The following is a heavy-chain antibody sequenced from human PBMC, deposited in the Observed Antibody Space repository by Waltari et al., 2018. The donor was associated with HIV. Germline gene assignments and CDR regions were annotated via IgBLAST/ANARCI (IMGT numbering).Heavy chain of an antibody. CDR1: GYTFTSYD. J-gene: IGHJ6*02. V-gene: IGHV1-8*01. D-gene: IGHD2-2*01. CDR2: MNPKRRKT. Sequence: QVQLVQSGAEVKKPGASVKVSCEASGYTFTSYDINWVRQATGPGLEWMGWMNPKRRKTGTAPKCQGGATRTRNTAISTAYMELSSLRSEEAAVYYCARGRGKEPAAILVEDVWGQGTTVTVSS. CDR3: ARGRGKEPAAILVEDV.